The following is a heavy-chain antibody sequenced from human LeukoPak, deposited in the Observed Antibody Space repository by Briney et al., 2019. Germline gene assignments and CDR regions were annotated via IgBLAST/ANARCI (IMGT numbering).Heavy chain of an antibody. D-gene: IGHD2-8*01. CDR1: GYTFTDYY. J-gene: IGHJ6*02. CDR3: ARGGVALSYYGMDV. V-gene: IGHV1-2*02. Sequence: ASVKVSCKASGYTFTDYYMHWVRQAPGQGLEWMGWIKPNSGVTNYAQRFHGRVTMTRATSISTAYMELSRLRCDDTAVYYCARGGVALSYYGMDVWGQGTTVTVSS. CDR2: IKPNSGVT.